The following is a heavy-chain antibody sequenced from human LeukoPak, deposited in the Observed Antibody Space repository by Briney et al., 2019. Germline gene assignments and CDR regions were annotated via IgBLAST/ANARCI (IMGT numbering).Heavy chain of an antibody. CDR1: GFTFSSFA. D-gene: IGHD2-8*02. CDR2: FDGNGPNT. V-gene: IGHV3-23*01. CDR3: AKPRTTGLGWAQFDY. J-gene: IGHJ4*02. Sequence: GGSLRPSCAASGFTFSSFAMTWVRQAPGKGLEWVSGFDGNGPNTYYADSVKGRWTISRDNSRSTLYLEMNSLRPEDTAIYYCAKPRTTGLGWAQFDYWGQGSLVTVSS.